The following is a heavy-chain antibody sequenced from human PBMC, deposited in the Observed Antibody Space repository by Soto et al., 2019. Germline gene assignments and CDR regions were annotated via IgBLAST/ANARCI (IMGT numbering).Heavy chain of an antibody. Sequence: EVQLVESGGGLVQPGRSLRLSCAASGFTFDDYAMHWVRQAPGKGLEWVSGISWNSGSIGYADSVKGRFTISRDNAKNSLYLQMNSLRAEDTALYYCAKDKVDSSSGCLIAWGQGTLVTVSS. CDR3: AKDKVDSSSGCLIA. CDR1: GFTFDDYA. D-gene: IGHD6-19*01. V-gene: IGHV3-9*01. CDR2: ISWNSGSI. J-gene: IGHJ5*02.